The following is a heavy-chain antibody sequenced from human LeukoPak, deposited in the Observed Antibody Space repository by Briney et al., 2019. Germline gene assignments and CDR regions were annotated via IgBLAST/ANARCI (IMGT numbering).Heavy chain of an antibody. CDR1: GYSFTSYW. CDR3: ARGLYTSSAYYFDY. V-gene: IGHV5-10-1*01. CDR2: IDPSDSYT. J-gene: IGHJ4*02. D-gene: IGHD6-13*01. Sequence: GESLKISCKGSGYSFTSYWITWVGQMPGKGLEWMGRIDPSDSYTNYSPSFQGHVTISADKSNSTAYLQWSSLKASDTAMYYCARGLYTSSAYYFDYWGQGTLVTVSS.